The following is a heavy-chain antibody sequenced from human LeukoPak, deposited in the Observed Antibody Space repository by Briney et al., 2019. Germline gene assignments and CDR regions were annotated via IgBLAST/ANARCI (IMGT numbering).Heavy chain of an antibody. CDR2: ISYDGGNK. V-gene: IGHV3-30*19. CDR3: VRDPRRLFGVVIGSGELDY. CDR1: GFTFSSYG. J-gene: IGHJ4*02. Sequence: PGGSLRLSCAASGFTFSSYGMHWVRQAPGRGLEWVALISYDGGNKYYADSVKGRFTISRDNSKNTLYLQMNSLRAEDTAVYYCVRDPRRLFGVVIGSGELDYWGQGTLVTVSS. D-gene: IGHD3-3*01.